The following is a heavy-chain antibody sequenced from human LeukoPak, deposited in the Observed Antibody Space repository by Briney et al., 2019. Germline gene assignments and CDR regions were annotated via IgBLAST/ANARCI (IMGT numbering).Heavy chain of an antibody. CDR2: IYSGGST. J-gene: IGHJ4*02. CDR3: ARDRTESRGFDY. Sequence: GGSLRLSCAASGFTVSSNYMSWVRQAPGKGLEWVSVIYSGGSTYYADSVKGRFTISRDNSKNTLYLQMNSLRAEDTAVYYCARDRTESRGFDYWGQGPLVTVSS. D-gene: IGHD3/OR15-3a*01. CDR1: GFTVSSNY. V-gene: IGHV3-66*01.